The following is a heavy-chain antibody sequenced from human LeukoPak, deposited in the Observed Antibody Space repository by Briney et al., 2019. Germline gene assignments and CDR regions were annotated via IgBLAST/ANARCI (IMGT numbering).Heavy chain of an antibody. Sequence: GGSLRLSCAASGFTFSNAWMSWVRQAPGKGLEWVGRIKSKTDGGTTDYAAPVKGRFTISRDDSKNTLYLQMNSLKTEDTAVYYCTTGDCSGGSCSFPFDYWGQGTLVTVSS. V-gene: IGHV3-15*01. CDR2: IKSKTDGGTT. CDR1: GFTFSNAW. CDR3: TTGDCSGGSCSFPFDY. D-gene: IGHD2-15*01. J-gene: IGHJ4*02.